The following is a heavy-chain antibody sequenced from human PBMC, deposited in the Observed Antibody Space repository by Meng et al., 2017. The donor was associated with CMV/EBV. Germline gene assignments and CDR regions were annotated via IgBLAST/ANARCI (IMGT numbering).Heavy chain of an antibody. V-gene: IGHV3-21*01. CDR2: ISGSGRHR. Sequence: GESLKISCAASGFTFSSYTMNWVRQAPGKGLEWVSSISGSGRHRYYADSVKGRLTISRDNAENSLFLEMSSLRVEDTAVYYCARESRWLRLGDYYYGMDVWGQGTTVTVSS. D-gene: IGHD5-12*01. J-gene: IGHJ6*02. CDR3: ARESRWLRLGDYYYGMDV. CDR1: GFTFSSYT.